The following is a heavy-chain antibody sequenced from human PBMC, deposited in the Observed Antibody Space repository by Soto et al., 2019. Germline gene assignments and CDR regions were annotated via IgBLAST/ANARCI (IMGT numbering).Heavy chain of an antibody. V-gene: IGHV4-59*01. CDR1: GGSISSYY. D-gene: IGHD3-16*02. J-gene: IGHJ3*02. Sequence: SETLSLTCTVSGGSISSYYWSWIRQPPGKGLEWIGYIYYSGSTNYNPSLKSRVTISVDTSKNQFSLKLSSVTAADTAVYYCAREGGNYDYVWGSYRPNGDAFDIWGQGTMVTVS. CDR3: AREGGNYDYVWGSYRPNGDAFDI. CDR2: IYYSGST.